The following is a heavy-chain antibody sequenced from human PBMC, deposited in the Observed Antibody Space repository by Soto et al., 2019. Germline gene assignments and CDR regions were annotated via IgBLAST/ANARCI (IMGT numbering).Heavy chain of an antibody. D-gene: IGHD5-12*01. V-gene: IGHV3-43*01. J-gene: IGHJ4*02. CDR1: GFTFDDYT. Sequence: GGSLRLSCAASGFTFDDYTMHWVRQAPGKGLEWVSLISWDGGSTYYADSVKGRFTISRDNSKNSLYLQMNSLRTEDTALYYCAKDKGRYSGYDFDYWGQGTLVTVSS. CDR2: ISWDGGST. CDR3: AKDKGRYSGYDFDY.